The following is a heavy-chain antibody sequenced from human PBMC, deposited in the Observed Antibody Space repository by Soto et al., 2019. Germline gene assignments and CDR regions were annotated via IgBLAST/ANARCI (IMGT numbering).Heavy chain of an antibody. CDR1: GGTFSSYA. J-gene: IGHJ6*02. CDR3: ARGDPTVVTSDSPSYYYGMDV. D-gene: IGHD4-17*01. Sequence: SVKVSCKASGGTFSSYAISWVRQAPGRGLEWMGGIIPIFGTANYAQKFQGRVTITADESTSTAYMELSSLRSDATAVYYCARGDPTVVTSDSPSYYYGMDVWGLGTTVTVSS. CDR2: IIPIFGTA. V-gene: IGHV1-69*13.